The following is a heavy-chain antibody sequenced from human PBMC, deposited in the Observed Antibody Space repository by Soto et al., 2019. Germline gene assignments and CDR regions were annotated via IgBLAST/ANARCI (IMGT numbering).Heavy chain of an antibody. CDR2: IKQDGSEK. V-gene: IGHV3-7*01. D-gene: IGHD4-17*01. CDR3: ARDSSPYGDFDY. CDR1: GFTFSSYW. J-gene: IGHJ4*02. Sequence: GESLKISCAASGFTFSSYWMSWVRQAPGKGLEWVANIKQDGSEKYYVDSVKGRFTISRDNAKNSLYLQMNSLRAEDTAVYYCARDSSPYGDFDYWGQGTLVTVSS.